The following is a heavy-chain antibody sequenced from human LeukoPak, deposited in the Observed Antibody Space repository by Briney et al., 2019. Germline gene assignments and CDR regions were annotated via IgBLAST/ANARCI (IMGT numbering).Heavy chain of an antibody. CDR3: ARVTYYYGSGSYSYYVDY. CDR2: INHSGST. CDR1: GGSFSGYY. V-gene: IGHV4-34*01. Sequence: SETLSLTCAVYGGSFSGYYWSWIRQPPGKGLEWIGEINHSGSTNYNPSLKSRVTISVDTSKNQFSLKLSPVTAADTAVYYCARVTYYYGSGSYSYYVDYWGQGTLVTVSS. J-gene: IGHJ4*02. D-gene: IGHD3-10*01.